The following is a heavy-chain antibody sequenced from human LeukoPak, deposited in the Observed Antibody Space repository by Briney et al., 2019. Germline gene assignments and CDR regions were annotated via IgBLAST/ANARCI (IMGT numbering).Heavy chain of an antibody. Sequence: ASVKVSCKASAYTFTSYYMHWVRQAPGQGLEWMGIINPSGGSTSYAQKFQGRVTMTRDTSTSTVYMELSSLRSEDTAVYYCAVPIQLWQRRHDYWGQGTLVTVSS. CDR2: INPSGGST. D-gene: IGHD5-18*01. CDR1: AYTFTSYY. J-gene: IGHJ4*02. CDR3: AVPIQLWQRRHDY. V-gene: IGHV1-46*01.